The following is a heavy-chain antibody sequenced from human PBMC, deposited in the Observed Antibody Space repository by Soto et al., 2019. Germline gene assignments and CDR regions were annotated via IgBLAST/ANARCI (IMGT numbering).Heavy chain of an antibody. CDR2: IYCCGRT. CDR1: GESLSSSSYY. Sequence: SETLSLPCTVSGESLSSSSYYWVWIRQPPGKGLEWIGSIYCCGRTYYNSSFNSRFTISIGTSQNQFSLKLSHLTATEKAVYYCAGPRTTMLPQAYFDHWGQGALVTVSS. D-gene: IGHD1-1*01. J-gene: IGHJ4*02. CDR3: AGPRTTMLPQAYFDH. V-gene: IGHV4-39*01.